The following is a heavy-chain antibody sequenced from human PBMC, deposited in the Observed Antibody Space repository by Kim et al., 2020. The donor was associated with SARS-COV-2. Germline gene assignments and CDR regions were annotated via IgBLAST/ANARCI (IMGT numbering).Heavy chain of an antibody. CDR1: SYSISSGYY. CDR2: KHCAESP. J-gene: IGHJ4*02. V-gene: IGHV4-38-2*02. CDR3: ARAYNARYFDY. Sequence: SETLSLTCTVSSYSISSGYYWGWVRQPPGGGLEWIGTKHCAESPSYNPSLKSRVTVSGDTSKNQFSLTLASVSAADRAVYYCARAYNARYFDYWGEG. D-gene: IGHD3-10*01.